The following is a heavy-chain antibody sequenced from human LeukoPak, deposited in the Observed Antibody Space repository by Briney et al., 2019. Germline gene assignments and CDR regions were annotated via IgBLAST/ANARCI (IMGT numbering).Heavy chain of an antibody. V-gene: IGHV3-30*02. D-gene: IGHD5-18*01. CDR2: IRYDGSNK. Sequence: GGSLRLSCAASGFTFSNYGMHWGRQAPGRGLEWVAFIRYDGSNKYYVDAMKGRFTISRDNSKSTLYLQMNSLSAEDTAVYYCAKERAQYTYGPYYFDYWGQGTLFTVSS. J-gene: IGHJ4*02. CDR3: AKERAQYTYGPYYFDY. CDR1: GFTFSNYG.